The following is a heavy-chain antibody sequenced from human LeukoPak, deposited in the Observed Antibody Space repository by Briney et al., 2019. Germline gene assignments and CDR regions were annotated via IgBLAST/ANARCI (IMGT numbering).Heavy chain of an antibody. CDR1: GFTVSYYW. V-gene: IGHV3-7*03. J-gene: IGHJ4*02. CDR3: ARGGLYFDY. D-gene: IGHD3-16*01. Sequence: GGSLRLSCAASGFTVSYYWMTWVRQAPGKGLEWVANIKQDGSENYYVDSVKGRFTIFRDTAKNSLYLQMSSLRAEDTAVYYCARGGLYFDYWGQGTLVTVSS. CDR2: IKQDGSEN.